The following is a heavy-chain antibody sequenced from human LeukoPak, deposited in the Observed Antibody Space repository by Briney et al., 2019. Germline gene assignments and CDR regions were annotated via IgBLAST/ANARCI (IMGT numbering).Heavy chain of an antibody. V-gene: IGHV3-23*01. CDR3: AKSSSGYYYSAKYYFDY. D-gene: IGHD3-22*01. CDR1: GFTFSSYG. CDR2: ISGSGGST. Sequence: GGTLRLSCAASGFTFSSYGMSWVRQAPGKGLEWVSAISGSGGSTYYADSVKGRFTISRDNSKNTLYLQMNSLRAEDTAVYYCAKSSSGYYYSAKYYFDYWGQGTLVTVSS. J-gene: IGHJ4*02.